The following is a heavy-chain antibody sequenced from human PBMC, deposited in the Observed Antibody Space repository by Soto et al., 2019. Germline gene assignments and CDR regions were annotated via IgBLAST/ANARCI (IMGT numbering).Heavy chain of an antibody. Sequence: QVQLVQSGAEVKKPGSSVKVSCKASGGTFSSYAISWVRQAPGQGLEWLGVIIPFFGTANYAQKFQGRVTITADESTSTAYMEPSSLRSEDTAVYYCSRGTVVIRNGYFELGGRGTLVTFSS. CDR2: IIPFFGTA. V-gene: IGHV1-69*01. CDR1: GGTFSSYA. D-gene: IGHD2-21*01. CDR3: SRGTVVIRNGYFEL. J-gene: IGHJ2*01.